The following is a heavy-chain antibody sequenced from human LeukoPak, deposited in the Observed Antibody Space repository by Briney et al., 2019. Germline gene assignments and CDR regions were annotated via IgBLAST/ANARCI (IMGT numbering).Heavy chain of an antibody. CDR2: IRYDGSNK. D-gene: IGHD2/OR15-2a*01. V-gene: IGHV3-30*02. CDR3: AKDFYLYPDY. CDR1: GFTFSNYG. Sequence: GGSLRLSCGASGFTFSNYGMLWVRQAPGKGLEWVAFIRYDGSNKYYADSVKGRFTISRDNSKNTLYLQMNSLRAEDTAVYYCAKDFYLYPDYWGQGTLVTVSS. J-gene: IGHJ4*02.